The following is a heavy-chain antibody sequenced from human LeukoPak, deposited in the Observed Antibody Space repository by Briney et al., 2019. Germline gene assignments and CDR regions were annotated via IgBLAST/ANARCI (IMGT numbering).Heavy chain of an antibody. Sequence: SVKVSCKASGGTFSSYAISWVRQAPGQGLEWMGRIIPILGIANYAQKFQGRVTITGDKSTSTAYMELSSLSSEDTAVYYCARLFGHYDYVWGSYPPAAAKYYFDYWGQGTLVTVSS. CDR2: IIPILGIA. D-gene: IGHD3-16*01. CDR1: GGTFSSYA. CDR3: ARLFGHYDYVWGSYPPAAAKYYFDY. V-gene: IGHV1-69*04. J-gene: IGHJ4*02.